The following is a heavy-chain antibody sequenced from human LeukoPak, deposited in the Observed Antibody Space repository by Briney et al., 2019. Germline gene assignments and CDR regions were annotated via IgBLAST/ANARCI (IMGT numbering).Heavy chain of an antibody. CDR1: GGSITTNKW. CDR3: ARSNYDYVWGSYRPTLYYFDY. CDR2: IYHSGST. Sequence: SETLSLTCDVSGGSITTNKWWSWVRQPPGKGLEWIGEIYHSGSTNYNPSLKSRVTISVDKSKNQFSLKLSSVTAADTAVYYCARSNYDYVWGSYRPTLYYFDYWGQGTLVTVSS. J-gene: IGHJ4*02. D-gene: IGHD3-16*02. V-gene: IGHV4-4*02.